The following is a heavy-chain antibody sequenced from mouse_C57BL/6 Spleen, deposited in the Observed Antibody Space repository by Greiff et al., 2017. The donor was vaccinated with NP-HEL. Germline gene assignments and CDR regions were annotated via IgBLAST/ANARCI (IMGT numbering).Heavy chain of an antibody. CDR3: AIYYDSPWFAY. D-gene: IGHD2-4*01. J-gene: IGHJ3*01. CDR1: GYSFTGYY. CDR2: INPTTADT. V-gene: IGHV1-42*01. Sequence: VQLQQSGPELVKPGASVKISCKASGYSFTGYYMNWVKQSPEKSLEWIREINPTTADTTYNQKFKAKATLTVDKSSSTAYMQLKSLTSEDSAVYYCAIYYDSPWFAYWGQGTLVPVSA.